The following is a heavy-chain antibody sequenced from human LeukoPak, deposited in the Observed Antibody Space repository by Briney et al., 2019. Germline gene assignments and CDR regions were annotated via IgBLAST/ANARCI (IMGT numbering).Heavy chain of an antibody. V-gene: IGHV3-30*02. D-gene: IGHD4-17*01. CDR3: AKPYYGDYVLFDY. Sequence: PGGSLRLSCAASGFTFSSYGMHWVRQAPGKGLEWVAVIWYDGSNKYYADSVKGRFTISRDNSKNTLYLQMNSLRAEDTAVYYCAKPYYGDYVLFDYWGQGTLVTVSS. J-gene: IGHJ4*02. CDR1: GFTFSSYG. CDR2: IWYDGSNK.